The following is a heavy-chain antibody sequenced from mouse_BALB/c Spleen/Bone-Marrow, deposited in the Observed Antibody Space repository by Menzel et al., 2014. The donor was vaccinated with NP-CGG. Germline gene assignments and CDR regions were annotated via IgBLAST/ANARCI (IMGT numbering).Heavy chain of an antibody. CDR3: ARITS. J-gene: IGHJ3*01. CDR1: GFNIKDTY. Sequence: VQLQQSGAELVKPGATVKLSCTASGFNIKDTYMHWVKQRPEQGLEWIGRIDPANGNTKYDPKFQGKATITADTSSSTVYLQLSSLTSEDTTVYYCARITSWGQGTLVTVSA. V-gene: IGHV14-3*02. CDR2: IDPANGNT. D-gene: IGHD2-4*01.